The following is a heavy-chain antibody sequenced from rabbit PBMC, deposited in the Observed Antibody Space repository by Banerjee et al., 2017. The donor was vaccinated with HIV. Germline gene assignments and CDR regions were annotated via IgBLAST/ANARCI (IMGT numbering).Heavy chain of an antibody. CDR2: IGTSSGST. Sequence: QSLEESGGDLVKPGASLTLTCTASGFSFSSSYYMCWVRQAPGKGLQWIACIGTSSGSTWYASWANGRFTITRSTSLNTVDLKMTSLTAADTATYFCARDLAGVIGWNFNFWGPGTLVTVS. CDR1: GFSFSSSYY. V-gene: IGHV1S43*01. D-gene: IGHD4-1*01. J-gene: IGHJ4*01. CDR3: ARDLAGVIGWNFNF.